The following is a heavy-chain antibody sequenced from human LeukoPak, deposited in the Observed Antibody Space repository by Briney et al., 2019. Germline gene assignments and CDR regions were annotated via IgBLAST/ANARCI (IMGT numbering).Heavy chain of an antibody. V-gene: IGHV3-74*01. J-gene: IGHJ6*03. Sequence: GGSLRLSCAASGFTFSSYWLHWVRQAPGKGLVWVSRINSDGSSTSYADSVKGRFTISRDNAKNTLYLQMNSLRAEDTAVYYCASFGVGEYYYYYYMDVWGKGTTVTVSS. CDR1: GFTFSSYW. CDR2: INSDGSST. D-gene: IGHD3-3*01. CDR3: ASFGVGEYYYYYYMDV.